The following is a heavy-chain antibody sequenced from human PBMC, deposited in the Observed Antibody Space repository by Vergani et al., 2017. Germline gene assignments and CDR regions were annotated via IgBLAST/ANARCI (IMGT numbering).Heavy chain of an antibody. V-gene: IGHV4-59*01. D-gene: IGHD2-2*01. J-gene: IGHJ4*02. CDR2: IYYSGST. CDR1: GGSISSYY. Sequence: QVQLQESGPGLVKPSQTLSLTCTVSGGSISSYYWSWIRQPPGKGLEWIGYIYYSGSTNYNPSLKSRVTISVDTSKNQFSLKLSSVTAADTAVDYCAREGDRVGPGGYFDYWGQGTLVTVSS. CDR3: AREGDRVGPGGYFDY.